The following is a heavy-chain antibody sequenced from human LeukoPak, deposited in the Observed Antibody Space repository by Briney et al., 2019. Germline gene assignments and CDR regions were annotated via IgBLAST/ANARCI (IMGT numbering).Heavy chain of an antibody. CDR2: ISSSSSYI. D-gene: IGHD3-22*01. Sequence: NSGGSLRLSCAASGFTFSSYSMSWVRQAPGKGLEWVSSISSSSSYIYYADSVKGRFTISRDNAKNSLYLQLNSLRAEDTAVYYCVRVINYYDSSGYGNYFDYWGQGTLVTVSS. J-gene: IGHJ4*02. CDR3: VRVINYYDSSGYGNYFDY. V-gene: IGHV3-21*01. CDR1: GFTFSSYS.